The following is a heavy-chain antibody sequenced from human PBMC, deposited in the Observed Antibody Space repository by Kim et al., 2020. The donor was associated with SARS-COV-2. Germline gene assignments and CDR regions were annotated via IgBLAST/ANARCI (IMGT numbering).Heavy chain of an antibody. J-gene: IGHJ4*02. V-gene: IGHV3-23*01. CDR3: AKDHESSGWPTFDY. Sequence: DSVKGRFTVSRYNADNTLYLQMNSLRAEDTALYYCAKDHESSGWPTFDYWGQGTLVTVAS. D-gene: IGHD3-22*01.